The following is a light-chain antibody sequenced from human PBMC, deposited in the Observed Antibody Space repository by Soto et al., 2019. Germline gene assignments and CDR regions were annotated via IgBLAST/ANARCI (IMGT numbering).Light chain of an antibody. V-gene: IGLV2-14*01. J-gene: IGLJ7*01. CDR1: SSDVGGYDY. CDR3: SSHTSGNTRV. CDR2: EVT. Sequence: QSALTQPASVSGSPGQSIAISCTGTSSDVGGYDYVSWYQQHPDKAPKLMIYEVTKRPSGVSNRFSGSKSGNTASLTISGLQPEDEADYYCSSHTSGNTRVFGSGTQLT.